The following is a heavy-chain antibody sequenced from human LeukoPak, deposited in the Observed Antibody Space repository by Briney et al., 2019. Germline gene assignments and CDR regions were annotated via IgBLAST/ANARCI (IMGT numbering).Heavy chain of an antibody. CDR1: RYTFTGYY. CDR3: ARGSDGYNPLDAFDI. J-gene: IGHJ3*02. Sequence: ASVKVSCKASRYTFTGYYMNWVRQAPGQELEWMGWINSNSGGKNYAQKFQGRVTMTRNTYISKAYMELSRLRYDDTAGYYCARGSDGYNPLDAFDIWGQGTMVSVFS. D-gene: IGHD5-24*01. V-gene: IGHV1-2*02. CDR2: INSNSGGK.